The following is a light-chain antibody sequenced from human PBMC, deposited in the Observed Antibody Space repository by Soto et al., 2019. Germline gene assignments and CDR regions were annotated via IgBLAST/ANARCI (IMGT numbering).Light chain of an antibody. V-gene: IGLV1-40*01. CDR1: SSNIGAGYD. CDR3: SSYTSSSTNV. J-gene: IGLJ1*01. CDR2: GNT. Sequence: SVLTQPPSVSGAPGQRVTISCTGSSSNIGAGYDVHWYQQLPGTAPKLLIYGNTNRPSGVPDRFSGSRSGTSASLAITGLQAEDDGDYYCSSYTSSSTNVFGTGTKVTVL.